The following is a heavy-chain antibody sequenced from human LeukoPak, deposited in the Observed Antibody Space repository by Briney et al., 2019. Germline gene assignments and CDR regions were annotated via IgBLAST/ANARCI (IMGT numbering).Heavy chain of an antibody. Sequence: PSETLSLTCAVSGGSFDGYYWNWIRQPPGMRLEWIGEINHRGSTNFNSSFDSRLSMSVDTSRNQFSLKLNSVTAADTAVYYCAARWQFGSGTEHFQDWGQGTLVTVSS. CDR2: INHRGST. J-gene: IGHJ1*01. V-gene: IGHV4-34*01. CDR3: AARWQFGSGTEHFQD. D-gene: IGHD3-10*01. CDR1: GGSFDGYY.